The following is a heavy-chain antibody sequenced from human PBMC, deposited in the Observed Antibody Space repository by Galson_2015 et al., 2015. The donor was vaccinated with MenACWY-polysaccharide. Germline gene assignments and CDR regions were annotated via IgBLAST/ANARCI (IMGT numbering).Heavy chain of an antibody. CDR2: ISSSSSYI. Sequence: SLRLSCAASGFTFSSYSMNWVRQAPGKGLEWVSSISSSSSYIYYADSVKGRFTISRDNAKNSLYLQMNSLRAEDTAVYYCARETLQYDSFDYWGQGTLVTVSS. CDR3: ARETLQYDSFDY. D-gene: IGHD3-3*01. V-gene: IGHV3-21*01. CDR1: GFTFSSYS. J-gene: IGHJ4*02.